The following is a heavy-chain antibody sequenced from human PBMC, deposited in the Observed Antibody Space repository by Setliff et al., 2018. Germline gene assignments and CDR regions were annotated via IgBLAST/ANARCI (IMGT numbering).Heavy chain of an antibody. J-gene: IGHJ6*03. V-gene: IGHV3-23*03. CDR1: GFTFNNYA. D-gene: IGHD4-17*01. CDR2: VYRGGSTT. Sequence: LRLSCAASGFTFNNYAMSWVRQAPGKRLEWVSVVYRGGSTTFYADSVKGRFTISRDDSKNTLYLQMNSLTVDDTAVYYCAKDLGDDGHYYYMDVWGKGTTVTVSS. CDR3: AKDLGDDGHYYYMDV.